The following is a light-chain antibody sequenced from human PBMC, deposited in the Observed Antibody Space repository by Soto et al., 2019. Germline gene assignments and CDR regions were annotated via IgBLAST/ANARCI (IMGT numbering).Light chain of an antibody. V-gene: IGLV2-8*01. CDR3: SSYAGSNIL. CDR1: SSDVGGYNY. J-gene: IGLJ1*01. Sequence: QSVLTQPLSASGSPVQSVTISCTRTSSDVGGYNYVSWYQQHPGKAPKLMIYEVNKRPSGVPDRFSASKSGNTASLTVSGLQAEDEADYYCSSYAGSNILFGTGTKVTVL. CDR2: EVN.